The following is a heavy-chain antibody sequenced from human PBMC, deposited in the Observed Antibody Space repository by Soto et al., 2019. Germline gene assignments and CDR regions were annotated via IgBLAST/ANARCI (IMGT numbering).Heavy chain of an antibody. CDR1: GFTFGSYA. J-gene: IGHJ4*02. CDR3: AKEPASNWNQFDY. Sequence: HPGGSLRLSCATSGFTFGSYAMSWVRQAPGKGLEWVSTVSGRGGSTYYADSVKGRFTISRDNSKNTLYLQMNSLRDDDTAVYYCAKEPASNWNQFDYWGQGTLVTVSS. V-gene: IGHV3-23*01. D-gene: IGHD1-1*01. CDR2: VSGRGGST.